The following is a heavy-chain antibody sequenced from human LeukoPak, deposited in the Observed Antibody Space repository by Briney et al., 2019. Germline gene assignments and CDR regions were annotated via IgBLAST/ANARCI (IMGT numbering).Heavy chain of an antibody. CDR2: ISVSSTYI. D-gene: IGHD3-16*01. J-gene: IGHJ5*02. Sequence: GGSLRLSCAASGFTFSSYSMNWVRQAPGKGLEWVSYISVSSTYIFYADSVKGRFSISRDNAKNSLFLQMDNLRAEDTAVYYCARESSNTFGGVVVNWFDPWGQGTLVTVSS. CDR1: GFTFSSYS. CDR3: ARESSNTFGGVVVNWFDP. V-gene: IGHV3-21*01.